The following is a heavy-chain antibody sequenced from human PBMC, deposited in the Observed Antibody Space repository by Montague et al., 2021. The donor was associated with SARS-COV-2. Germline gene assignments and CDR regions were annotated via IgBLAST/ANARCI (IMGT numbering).Heavy chain of an antibody. V-gene: IGHV4-59*01. CDR3: ARGFDY. Sequence: SETLSLTCSRLGSWNTGSDRKRTRLNSGHHLKSYGDFYYSENTNYNPSLKSRVTISVDTSRNQFSLKLSSVTAADTAVYYCARGFDYWGQGTLVTVSS. CDR2: FYYSENT. J-gene: IGHJ4*02. CDR1: GSWNTGSD.